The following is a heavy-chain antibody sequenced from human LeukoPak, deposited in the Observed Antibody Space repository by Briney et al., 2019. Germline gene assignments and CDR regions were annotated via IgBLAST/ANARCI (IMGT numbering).Heavy chain of an antibody. CDR3: ARHPVGANGNED. Sequence: GGSLRLSCAASGFTFSDYYMSWIRQAPGKGLQWVSDISGSGGITYYADSVKGRFTISRDNAKNSLYLEMNSLRAEDTAVYYCARHPVGANGNEDWGQGTLVTVSS. J-gene: IGHJ4*02. CDR1: GFTFSDYY. V-gene: IGHV3-11*01. CDR2: ISGSGGIT. D-gene: IGHD1-26*01.